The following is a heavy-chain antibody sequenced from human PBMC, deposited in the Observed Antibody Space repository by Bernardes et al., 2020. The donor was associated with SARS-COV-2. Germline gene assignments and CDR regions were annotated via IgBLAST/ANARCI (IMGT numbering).Heavy chain of an antibody. CDR2: IYYSRSS. Sequence: SETLSLTFTVSGGSVSSSYWSWIRQPPGKGLEWIGYIYYSRSSNYNPSLKSRVTISVDTSKNQFSLKLSSVTAADTDVYYCARLIAVTGMSDYFDSWGKGTLVTVSS. CDR1: GGSVSSSY. D-gene: IGHD6-19*01. CDR3: ARLIAVTGMSDYFDS. V-gene: IGHV4-59*08. J-gene: IGHJ4*02.